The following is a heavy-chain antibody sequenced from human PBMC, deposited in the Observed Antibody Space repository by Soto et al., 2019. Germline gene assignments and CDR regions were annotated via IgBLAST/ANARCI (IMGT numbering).Heavy chain of an antibody. D-gene: IGHD6-13*01. CDR1: GYTFSRYG. CDR2: ISGFNGNT. CDR3: ARASAYSTPWSFDN. V-gene: IGHV1-18*01. Sequence: VASVKVSCKASGYTFSRYGISWVRQAPGQGLEWMGWISGFNGNTKESEKLQGRATLTTDTAANTAHMELRGLRSDDTAVYYCARASAYSTPWSFDNWGQGTLVTVSS. J-gene: IGHJ4*02.